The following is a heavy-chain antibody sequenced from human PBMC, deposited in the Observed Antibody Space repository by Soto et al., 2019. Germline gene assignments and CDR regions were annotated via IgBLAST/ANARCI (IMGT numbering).Heavy chain of an antibody. V-gene: IGHV4-34*01. CDR1: FIVYY. J-gene: IGHJ4*02. CDR2: INHIGTT. Sequence: FIVYYWSGLRRAPGKGLEWIGEINHIGTTKYNPSLESRVTISLYTSKNNFSLDLTSVTAADTAVYYCVRGRILTLRFRDFDSWGQGTLVTVSS. D-gene: IGHD3-3*01. CDR3: VRGRILTLRFRDFDS.